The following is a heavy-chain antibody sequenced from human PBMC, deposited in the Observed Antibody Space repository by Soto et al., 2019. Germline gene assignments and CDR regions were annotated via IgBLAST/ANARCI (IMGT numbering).Heavy chain of an antibody. CDR3: AKSPWSGSDTSCYPRYGLDV. V-gene: IGHV3-23*01. CDR2: ISGSDGST. CDR1: GFTFSTYA. J-gene: IGHJ6*02. D-gene: IGHD2-2*01. Sequence: EVQLLDSGGGLVQPGGSLRLSCTASGFTFSTYAMNWVRQAPGKGLEWVSTISGSDGSTYYADSVKGRFTISRDNSKNTLYLQMNSLSAEDTAIYYCAKSPWSGSDTSCYPRYGLDVWGQGTTVTVSS.